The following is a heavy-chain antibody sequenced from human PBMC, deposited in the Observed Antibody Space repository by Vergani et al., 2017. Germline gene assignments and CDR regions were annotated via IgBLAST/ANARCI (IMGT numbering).Heavy chain of an antibody. J-gene: IGHJ4*02. CDR1: GGTFSSYT. D-gene: IGHD2-15*01. CDR2: IIPILGIA. CDR3: ARVRCSGGSCYSG. V-gene: IGHV1-69*02. Sequence: QVQLVQSGAEVKKPGSSVKVSCKASGGTFSSYTISWVRQAPGQGLEWMGRIIPILGIANYAQKFQGRVTITADKSTSTAYMELSSLRSEDTAVYYCARVRCSGGSCYSGWGQGTLVTVSS.